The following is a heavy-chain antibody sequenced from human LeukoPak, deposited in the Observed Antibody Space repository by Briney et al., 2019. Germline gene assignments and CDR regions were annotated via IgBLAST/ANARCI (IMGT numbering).Heavy chain of an antibody. D-gene: IGHD4-11*01. CDR3: ATRDYSNYVLFDY. V-gene: IGHV1-2*02. Sequence: ASVKVSCKASGYTFTGYYMHWVRQAPGQGLEWMGWINPNSGGTNYAQKFQGRVTMTEDTSTDTAYTELSSLRSEDTAVYYCATRDYSNYVLFDYWGQGTLVTVSS. CDR2: INPNSGGT. J-gene: IGHJ4*02. CDR1: GYTFTGYY.